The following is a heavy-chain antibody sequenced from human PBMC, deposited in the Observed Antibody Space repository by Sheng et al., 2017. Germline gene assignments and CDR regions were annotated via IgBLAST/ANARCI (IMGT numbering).Heavy chain of an antibody. CDR2: ISSSGSII. V-gene: IGHV3-48*01. D-gene: IGHD1-1*01. CDR3: ARDKAVLTNAFDM. J-gene: IGHJ3*02. Sequence: VQLVESGGGVVQPGRSLRLSCAASGVTFSYYGMHWVRQAPGRGLEWISYISSSGSIINYADSVKGRFTISRDNAKQSLYLQMDSLRVEDTAVYFCARDKAVLTNAFDMWGQGTMVTVSS. CDR1: GVTFSYYG.